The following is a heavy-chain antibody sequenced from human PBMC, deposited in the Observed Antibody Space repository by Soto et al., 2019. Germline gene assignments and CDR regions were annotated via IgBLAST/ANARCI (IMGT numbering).Heavy chain of an antibody. CDR1: GYPFTSYY. V-gene: IGHV1-46*01. D-gene: IGHD3-16*01. CDR2: INTSDGST. CDR3: AREMYTIRGSPFDY. Sequence: ASVKVSWKASGYPFTSYYVHWVRQAPGQGLEWMGFINTSDGSTSYPQKFQGRVTMTRDTSTSTVYMEVSSLRSEDTAVYYCAREMYTIRGSPFDYWGQRTLVTVSS. J-gene: IGHJ4*02.